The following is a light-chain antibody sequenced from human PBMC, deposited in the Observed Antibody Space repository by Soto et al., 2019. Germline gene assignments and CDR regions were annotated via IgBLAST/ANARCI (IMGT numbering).Light chain of an antibody. V-gene: IGKV3-15*01. Sequence: EVVMTQSLATLSVSPGERATLSCRASQSVRTDLAWYQQIPGQTPRLLIYGASTRATGIPARFSGSGSGTEFTLTISSLQSEDFAVYYCQQYDNWPWTFGQGTKVEIK. CDR2: GAS. CDR1: QSVRTD. J-gene: IGKJ1*01. CDR3: QQYDNWPWT.